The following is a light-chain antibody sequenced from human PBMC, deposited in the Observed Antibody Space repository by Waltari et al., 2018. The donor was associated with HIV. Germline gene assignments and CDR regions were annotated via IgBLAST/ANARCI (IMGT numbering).Light chain of an antibody. CDR1: QSLLYSDGHNY. Sequence: EVLMTQFPLSLAVTVGQTASISCRSNQSLLYSDGHNYLFWFQLRPGHSPRRLIYKVSNRDSGVQGRFSGSGADSEFRLSINRVEAEDAGLYFCMQVRYWPHTFGPGTKLQV. CDR2: KVS. CDR3: MQVRYWPHT. V-gene: IGKV2-30*01. J-gene: IGKJ2*01.